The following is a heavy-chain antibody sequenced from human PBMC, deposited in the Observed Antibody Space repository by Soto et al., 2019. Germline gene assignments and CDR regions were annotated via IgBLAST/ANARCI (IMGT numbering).Heavy chain of an antibody. Sequence: EVQLVESGGGLVKPGGSLRLSCAASGFTFSTYNMNWVRQAPGKGLEWVSSISGSSSFMEYADSVTGRFTISRDNAKNSLYLQMNSLRAEDTAVYYCARDRGTAVAGTKDWDQGTLVTVSS. D-gene: IGHD6-19*01. CDR1: GFTFSTYN. CDR2: ISGSSSFM. J-gene: IGHJ4*02. V-gene: IGHV3-21*01. CDR3: ARDRGTAVAGTKD.